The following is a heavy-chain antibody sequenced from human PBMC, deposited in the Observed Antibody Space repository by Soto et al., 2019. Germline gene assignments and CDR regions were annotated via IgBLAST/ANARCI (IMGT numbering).Heavy chain of an antibody. V-gene: IGHV1-24*01. Sequence: ASVKVSCRVSGYTLTELSMHWVRQAPGKGLEWMGGFDPEDGETIYAQKFQGRVTMTEDTSTDTAYMELSSLRSGDTAVYYCATRLKVIAAPMAPSDPWGQGTLVTVSS. CDR3: ATRLKVIAAPMAPSDP. J-gene: IGHJ5*02. D-gene: IGHD6-13*01. CDR2: FDPEDGET. CDR1: GYTLTELS.